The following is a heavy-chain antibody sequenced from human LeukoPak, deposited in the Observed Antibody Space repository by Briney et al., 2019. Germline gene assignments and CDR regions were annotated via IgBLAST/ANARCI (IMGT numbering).Heavy chain of an antibody. CDR2: ISSSSSTI. J-gene: IGHJ3*02. CDR1: GFTFSSYS. Sequence: QAGGSLRLSCAASGFTFSSYSMNWVRQAPGKGLEWVSYISSSSSTIYYADSVKGRFTISRDNAKNSLYLQMNSLRAEDTAVYYCARKAVAPYSGAFDIWGQGTMVTVSS. V-gene: IGHV3-48*04. CDR3: ARKAVAPYSGAFDI. D-gene: IGHD6-19*01.